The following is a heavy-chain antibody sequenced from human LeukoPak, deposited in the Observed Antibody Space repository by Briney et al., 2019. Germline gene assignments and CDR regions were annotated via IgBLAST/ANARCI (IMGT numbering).Heavy chain of an antibody. V-gene: IGHV3-7*03. D-gene: IGHD3-3*01. J-gene: IGHJ3*01. CDR2: IKPGGNEK. CDR1: GFTFNNYW. CDR3: ATFRFLGT. Sequence: GGSLRLSCAASGFTFNNYWMTWVRQGPGKGLEWVANIKPGGNEKYYVDSVKGRFTISRDNVKNSLYLQMNSLRAEDTAIYYCATFRFLGTWGQGTMVTVSP.